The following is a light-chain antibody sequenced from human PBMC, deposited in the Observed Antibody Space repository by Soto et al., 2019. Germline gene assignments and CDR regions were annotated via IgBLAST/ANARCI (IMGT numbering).Light chain of an antibody. CDR3: QQFHNWPWT. J-gene: IGKJ1*01. Sequence: EIVMTQSPATLSVSPGERATLSCRASQSVSSNLAWYQQKPGQAPRLLIYGASTRATGIPARFSVSGSGTEFTLTINSLQSEDFALYYCQQFHNWPWTFGQGTKVEIK. V-gene: IGKV3-15*01. CDR1: QSVSSN. CDR2: GAS.